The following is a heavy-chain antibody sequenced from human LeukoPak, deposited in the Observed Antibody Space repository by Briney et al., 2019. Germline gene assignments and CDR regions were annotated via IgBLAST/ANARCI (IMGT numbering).Heavy chain of an antibody. Sequence: GGSLRLSCAASGFSVGNYWMHWVRQAPGKGLVWVSRIYSDGSSTDYADSVKGRFTISRDNAKNTLYLQMNSLRAEDTAVYYCARDRSSLGLWFGELRNWGQGTLVTVSS. CDR2: IYSDGSST. CDR1: GFSVGNYW. J-gene: IGHJ4*02. CDR3: ARDRSSLGLWFGELRN. D-gene: IGHD3-10*01. V-gene: IGHV3-74*01.